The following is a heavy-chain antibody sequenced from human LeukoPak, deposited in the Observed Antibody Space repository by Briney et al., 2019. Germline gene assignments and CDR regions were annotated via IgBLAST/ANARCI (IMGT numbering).Heavy chain of an antibody. CDR1: GYRFTSYW. CDR3: ARHVAVAANWFDP. Sequence: GESLKISCKGSGYRFTSYWIGWVRQMPGKGLEWMGIIYPGDSATRYSPSFQGQVTISADKSISTAYLQWSSLKASETAMYYCARHVAVAANWFDPWGQGTLVTVSS. CDR2: IYPGDSAT. V-gene: IGHV5-51*01. J-gene: IGHJ5*02. D-gene: IGHD6-19*01.